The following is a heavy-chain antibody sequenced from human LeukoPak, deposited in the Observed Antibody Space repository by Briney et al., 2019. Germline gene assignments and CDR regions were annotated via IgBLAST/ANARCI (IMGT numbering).Heavy chain of an antibody. CDR3: ARHGGDGYKYFTF. D-gene: IGHD5-24*01. Sequence: SVTLTLTCTVSGTPINYYYCSWLPQSPGKALVGISYIFYTGNTDYNPSLKSRVSISVDTSKNQFSLNLNSVTAADTAVYYCARHGGDGYKYFTFWGQGTLVTVSS. J-gene: IGHJ4*02. CDR1: GTPINYYY. CDR2: IFYTGNT. V-gene: IGHV4-59*08.